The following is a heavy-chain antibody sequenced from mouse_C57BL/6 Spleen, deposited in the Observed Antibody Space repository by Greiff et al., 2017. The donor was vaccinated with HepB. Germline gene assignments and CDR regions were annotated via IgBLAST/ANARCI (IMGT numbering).Heavy chain of an antibody. J-gene: IGHJ3*01. CDR2: IDPEDGDT. CDR1: GFNIKDYY. Sequence: EVQLQQSGAELVRPGASVKLSCTASGFNIKDYYMHWVKQRPEQGLEWIGRIDPEDGDTEYAPKFQGKATMTADTSSNTAYLRLSSLTSEDTAVYYCTTYDGYYVGWFAYWGQGTLVTVSA. CDR3: TTYDGYYVGWFAY. D-gene: IGHD2-3*01. V-gene: IGHV14-1*01.